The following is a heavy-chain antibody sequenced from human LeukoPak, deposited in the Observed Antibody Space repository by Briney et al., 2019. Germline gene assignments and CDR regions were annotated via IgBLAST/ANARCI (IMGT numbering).Heavy chain of an antibody. V-gene: IGHV3-7*01. D-gene: IGHD3-16*01. CDR3: VRTSYYDYVWGSLTDV. J-gene: IGHJ6*02. CDR2: IKEDGSEK. Sequence: PGGSLRLSCAASGFTFSRYWMSWVRQAPGKGLEWVANIKEDGSEKYYVDSVKGRFTVSRDNAKNSLYLQMNSLRAEDTAVYFCVRTSYYDYVWGSLTDVWGQGTTVTVSS. CDR1: GFTFSRYW.